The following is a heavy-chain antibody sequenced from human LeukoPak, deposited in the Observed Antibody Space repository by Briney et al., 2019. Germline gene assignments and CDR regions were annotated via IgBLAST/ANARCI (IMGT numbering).Heavy chain of an antibody. Sequence: PSETLSLTCTVSGGSISSTSNYWGWIRQPPGKGLEWIGEINHSGSTNYNPSLKSRVTISVDTSKNQFSLKLSSVTAADTAVYYCARRAYRFISGRGPRTQGAFDPWGQGTLVTVSS. CDR1: GGSISSTSNY. J-gene: IGHJ5*02. CDR2: INHSGST. CDR3: ARRAYRFISGRGPRTQGAFDP. V-gene: IGHV4-39*07. D-gene: IGHD1-26*01.